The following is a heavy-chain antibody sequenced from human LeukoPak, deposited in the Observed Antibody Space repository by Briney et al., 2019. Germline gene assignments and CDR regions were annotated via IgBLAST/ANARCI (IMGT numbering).Heavy chain of an antibody. CDR1: GGSISSYY. D-gene: IGHD2-2*01. CDR3: ARDPLVGYEDAFDI. V-gene: IGHV4-4*07. Sequence: PSETLSPTCTVFGGSISSYYWSWIRQPAGKGLEWIGRIYTSGSTNYNPSLKSRVTMSVDTSKNQFSLKLSSVTAADTAVYYCARDPLVGYEDAFDIWGQGTMVTVSS. J-gene: IGHJ3*02. CDR2: IYTSGST.